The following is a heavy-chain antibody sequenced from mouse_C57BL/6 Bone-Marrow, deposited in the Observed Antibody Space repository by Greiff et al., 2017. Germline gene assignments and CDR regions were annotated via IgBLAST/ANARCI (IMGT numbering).Heavy chain of an antibody. V-gene: IGHV1-26*01. CDR2: INPNNGGT. J-gene: IGHJ4*01. CDR1: GYAFTDYY. CDR3: AKIYDGYYRYAMDY. Sequence: VQLKQSGPELVKPGASVKISCKASGYAFTDYYMNWVKQSHGKSLEWIGDINPNNGGTSYNQKFKGKATLTVDKSSSTAYMELRSLTSEDSAVYYCAKIYDGYYRYAMDYWGQGTSVTVSS. D-gene: IGHD2-3*01.